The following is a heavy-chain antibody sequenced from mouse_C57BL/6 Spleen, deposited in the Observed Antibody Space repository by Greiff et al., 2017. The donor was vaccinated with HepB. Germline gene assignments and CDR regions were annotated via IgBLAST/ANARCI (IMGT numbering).Heavy chain of an antibody. V-gene: IGHV3-1*01. CDR2: ISYSGNT. CDR1: GYSITSGYD. CDR3: AREGDSGGGFAY. Sequence: EVQLVESGPGMVKPSQSLSLTCTVTGYSITSGYDWHWIRHFPGNKLEWMGYISYSGNTNYNPTLKSRISITHDTSKNQFFLKLNSVTTEDTATYDCAREGDSGGGFAYWGQGTLVTVSA. J-gene: IGHJ3*01. D-gene: IGHD2-13*01.